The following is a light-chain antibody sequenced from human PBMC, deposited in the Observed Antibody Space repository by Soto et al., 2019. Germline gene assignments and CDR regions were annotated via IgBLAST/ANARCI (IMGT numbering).Light chain of an antibody. V-gene: IGKV3-15*01. CDR1: QSVSSN. CDR2: GPS. Sequence: EIVMTQSPATLSVSPGERATLSCRASQSVSSNLAWYQQKPGQAPRLLIYGPSTRATGIPARLSGSGSGTAFTLTISSLQSEDFAVYSCQHYNNWPPLTFGGGTKVEIK. J-gene: IGKJ4*01. CDR3: QHYNNWPPLT.